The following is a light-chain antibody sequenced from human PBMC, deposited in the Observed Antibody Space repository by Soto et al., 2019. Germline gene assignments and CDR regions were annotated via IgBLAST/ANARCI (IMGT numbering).Light chain of an antibody. CDR1: QPISKY. CDR2: STS. V-gene: IGKV1-39*01. J-gene: IGKJ1*01. Sequence: IQMAQSPSSLSASVGDRVTITCRASQPISKYLNWYRHKPGQAPKLLIYSTSTLESGVPSRFSGSGSGTDFTLTVSSLQPEDFATFYCQQSHNLPWTFGQGTKVDIK. CDR3: QQSHNLPWT.